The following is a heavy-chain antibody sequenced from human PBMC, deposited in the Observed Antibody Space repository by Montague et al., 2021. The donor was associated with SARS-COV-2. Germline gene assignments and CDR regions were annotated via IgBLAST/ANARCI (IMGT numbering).Heavy chain of an antibody. D-gene: IGHD1-26*01. CDR1: GFSFSSYG. V-gene: IGHV3-33*06. CDR2: IGLDGSNE. J-gene: IGHJ4*02. Sequence: SLSLSCSASGFSFSSYGMHWVRQAPGKGLEWVAVIGLDGSNEYYADPVKGRFTISRDNSKNTLYLQMNSLRAEDTAVYYCAKDQGRERKRAFDSWGQGILVTVSS. CDR3: AKDQGRERKRAFDS.